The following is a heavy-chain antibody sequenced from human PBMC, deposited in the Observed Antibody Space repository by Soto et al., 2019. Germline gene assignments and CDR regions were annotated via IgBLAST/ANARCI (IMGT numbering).Heavy chain of an antibody. CDR1: GASISSNNYY. CDR2: IYYSGTT. Sequence: QLLLQESGPGLVKPSETLSLTCSVSGASISSNNYYWGWSRQSPGKGLEWIGNIYYSGTTYYNPSLTSRVMISVDTSQSQFSLKLTSVTAADTAVYYCGRHHTVRSYSYYTDVWGRGTTVTFSS. D-gene: IGHD4-4*01. V-gene: IGHV4-39*01. CDR3: GRHHTVRSYSYYTDV. J-gene: IGHJ6*03.